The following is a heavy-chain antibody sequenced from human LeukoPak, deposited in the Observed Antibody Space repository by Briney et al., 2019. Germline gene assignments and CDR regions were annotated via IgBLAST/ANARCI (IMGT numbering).Heavy chain of an antibody. Sequence: GSLRLSCAASGFTFNNYAIHWVHQAPGKGLEWVAVISHDGTNTNYADSVKGRFTISRDNSKNTLYLQMNSLRTEDTAVYYCASRDHAAAGTDYWGQGTLVTVSS. CDR3: ASRDHAAAGTDY. J-gene: IGHJ4*02. D-gene: IGHD6-13*01. CDR1: GFTFNNYA. V-gene: IGHV3-30-3*01. CDR2: ISHDGTNT.